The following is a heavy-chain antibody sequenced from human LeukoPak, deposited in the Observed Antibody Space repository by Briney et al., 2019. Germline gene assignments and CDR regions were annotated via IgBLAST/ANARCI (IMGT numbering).Heavy chain of an antibody. Sequence: GGSLRLSCAASGFTFSNAWMSWVRQAPGKGLEWVGRIKSKTDGGTTDYAAPVKGRFTISRDDSKNTLYLQMNSLKTEDAAVYYCTTDRDVVWFGELLDYWGQGTLVTVSS. V-gene: IGHV3-15*01. CDR2: IKSKTDGGTT. J-gene: IGHJ4*02. CDR1: GFTFSNAW. D-gene: IGHD3-10*01. CDR3: TTDRDVVWFGELLDY.